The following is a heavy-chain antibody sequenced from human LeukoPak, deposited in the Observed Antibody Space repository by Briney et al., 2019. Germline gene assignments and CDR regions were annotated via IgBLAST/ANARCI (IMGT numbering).Heavy chain of an antibody. D-gene: IGHD5-18*01. CDR2: SDSTGST. CDR1: GILVSSNY. Sequence: GGSLRLSCVASGILVSSNYMSWVRQAPGKGLEWVSFSDSTGSTYYADSVKGRFTISRDNSRNTLYLQINSLRVEDTAVYYCARRERLGYSYGRGTLDIWGQGKMVTVSS. J-gene: IGHJ3*02. CDR3: ARRERLGYSYGRGTLDI. V-gene: IGHV3-66*01.